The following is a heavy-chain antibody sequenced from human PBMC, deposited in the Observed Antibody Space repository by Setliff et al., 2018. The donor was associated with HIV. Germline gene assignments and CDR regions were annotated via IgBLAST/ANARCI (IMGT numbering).Heavy chain of an antibody. CDR3: ARGMDYYDTSGYYQYYFDY. CDR1: GGSFSDYY. CDR2: INHSGRT. Sequence: SETLSLTCAVYGGSFSDYYWSWIRQPPGKGLEWIGEINHSGRTIQSPSLGSRVTISIDTSKNQFSLRMRSVTAADTAVYYCARGMDYYDTSGYYQYYFDYWGQGTLVTVSS. D-gene: IGHD3-22*01. V-gene: IGHV4-34*01. J-gene: IGHJ4*02.